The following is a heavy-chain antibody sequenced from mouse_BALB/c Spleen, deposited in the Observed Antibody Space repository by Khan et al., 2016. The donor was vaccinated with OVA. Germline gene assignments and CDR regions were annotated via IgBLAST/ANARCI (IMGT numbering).Heavy chain of an antibody. Sequence: VQLQESGAELMKPGASVKISCKATGYTFSSYWIEWVKQRPGHGLEWIAEILPGRGNSNYNEKFKGKATFTADTSSNIAYMQLNSLTSEDSAVFYCARGGGATYGMDYWGQGTSVTVSS. J-gene: IGHJ4*01. CDR1: GYTFSSYW. CDR3: ARGGGATYGMDY. V-gene: IGHV1-9*01. CDR2: ILPGRGNS. D-gene: IGHD1-1*02.